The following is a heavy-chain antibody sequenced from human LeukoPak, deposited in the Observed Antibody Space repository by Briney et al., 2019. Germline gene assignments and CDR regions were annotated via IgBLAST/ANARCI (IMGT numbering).Heavy chain of an antibody. CDR3: ARDGYSGNDGL. V-gene: IGHV1-46*01. J-gene: IGHJ4*02. CDR1: GYTFTSYC. D-gene: IGHD5-12*01. Sequence: GASVKVSCKASGYTFTSYCMHWVRQAPGQGLEWMGIINPNAGTTSYAQKFQGRVTVTRDTSTSTVYMELSSLRSEDTAVYYCARDGYSGNDGLWGQGTLVTVSS. CDR2: INPNAGTT.